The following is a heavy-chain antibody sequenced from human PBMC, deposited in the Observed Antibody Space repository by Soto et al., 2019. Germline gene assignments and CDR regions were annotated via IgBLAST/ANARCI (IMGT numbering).Heavy chain of an antibody. Sequence: QVQLVESGGGVVQPGRSLRLSCAASGFTFSSYSIHRVRQAPGKGLEWVAVISFDGSYEYYADSVKGRFTISRDNSKNTLYLQMDSLRAEDTAVYYCARGAGITVASTSFDYWGQGTLVTVSS. V-gene: IGHV3-30-3*01. D-gene: IGHD6-19*01. CDR1: GFTFSSYS. CDR3: ARGAGITVASTSFDY. J-gene: IGHJ4*02. CDR2: ISFDGSYE.